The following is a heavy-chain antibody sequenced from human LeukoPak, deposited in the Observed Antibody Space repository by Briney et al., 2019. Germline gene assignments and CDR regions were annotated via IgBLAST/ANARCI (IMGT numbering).Heavy chain of an antibody. CDR2: IYYSGST. CDR1: GGSISSYY. D-gene: IGHD3-10*01. V-gene: IGHV4-59*01. J-gene: IGHJ5*02. Sequence: PSETLSLTCTVPGGSISSYYWSWIRQRAGKGLEWIGYIYYSGSTNYNPSLKSRVTISVDTSKNQFSLKLSSVTAADTAVYYCARDSMNYYGSGSYLSYNWFDPWGQGTLVTVSS. CDR3: ARDSMNYYGSGSYLSYNWFDP.